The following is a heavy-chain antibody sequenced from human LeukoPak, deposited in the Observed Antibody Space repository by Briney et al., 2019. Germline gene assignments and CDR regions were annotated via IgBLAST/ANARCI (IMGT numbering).Heavy chain of an antibody. J-gene: IGHJ4*02. CDR3: VSFYETY. Sequence: GGSLRLSCAASGFTFSSSYMTWVRQASGKGLEWVSVIYSGGSTYYADSVKGRFTISRDNSKNTLYLQMNSLRAEDTAVYYCVSFYETYWGRGTLVTVSS. CDR1: GFTFSSSY. CDR2: IYSGGST. V-gene: IGHV3-53*01. D-gene: IGHD2/OR15-2a*01.